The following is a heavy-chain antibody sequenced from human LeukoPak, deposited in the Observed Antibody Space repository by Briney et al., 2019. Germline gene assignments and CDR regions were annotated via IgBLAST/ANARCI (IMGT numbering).Heavy chain of an antibody. Sequence: GSSVKVSCKASGGTFISNAITWVRQAPGQGLEWMGRIIPIFGITDYARKFQGRVTITADKSTSTAYMEFSSLRSEDTAVYYCASGRMTTETTYCFDPWGQGTLITVSS. J-gene: IGHJ5*02. V-gene: IGHV1-69*04. CDR1: GGTFISNA. D-gene: IGHD4-11*01. CDR3: ASGRMTTETTYCFDP. CDR2: IIPIFGIT.